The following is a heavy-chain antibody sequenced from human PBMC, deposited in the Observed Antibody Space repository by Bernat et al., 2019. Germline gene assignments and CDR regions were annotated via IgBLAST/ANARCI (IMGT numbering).Heavy chain of an antibody. V-gene: IGHV4-59*08. CDR2: IYYTGST. J-gene: IGHJ5*02. Sequence: QVQLQESGPGLVKPSETLSLTCTVSGGSISGYYWSWIRQPPGKGLEHIGYIYYTGSTNYNPSFKSRVTMSVDTSQNQISLKLTFVPAADTAVYYCGRHQPGTGRFDPWGQGSLVSVSS. CDR3: GRHQPGTGRFDP. CDR1: GGSISGYY. D-gene: IGHD1-26*01.